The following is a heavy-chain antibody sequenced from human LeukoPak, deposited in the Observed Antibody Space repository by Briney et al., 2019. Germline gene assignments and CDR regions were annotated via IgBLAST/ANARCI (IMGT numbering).Heavy chain of an antibody. CDR3: ARRGGYYYDSSGYYYPIDY. Sequence: SETLSLTCAVYGGSFSGYYWSWIRQPPGKGLEWIGEINHSGSTNYNPSLKSRVTISVDTSKNQFSLKLSSVTAADTAVYYCARRGGYYYDSSGYYYPIDYWGQGTLVTVSS. J-gene: IGHJ4*02. CDR1: GGSFSGYY. D-gene: IGHD3-22*01. V-gene: IGHV4-34*01. CDR2: INHSGST.